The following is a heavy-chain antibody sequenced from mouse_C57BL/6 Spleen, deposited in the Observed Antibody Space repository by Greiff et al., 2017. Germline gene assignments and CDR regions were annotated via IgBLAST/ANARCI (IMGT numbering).Heavy chain of an antibody. Sequence: QVQLQQPGAELVKPGASVKLSCKASGYTFTSYWMQWVKQRPGQGLEWIGEIDPSDGYTNYNQKFKGKATLTVDTSSSTAYMQLSSLTSEDSAVYYCARATTVVAYYFDYWGQGTTLTVSS. J-gene: IGHJ2*01. V-gene: IGHV1-50*01. CDR3: ARATTVVAYYFDY. D-gene: IGHD1-1*01. CDR1: GYTFTSYW. CDR2: IDPSDGYT.